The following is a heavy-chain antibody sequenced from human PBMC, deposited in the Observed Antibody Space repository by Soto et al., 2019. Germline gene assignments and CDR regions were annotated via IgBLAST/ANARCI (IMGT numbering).Heavy chain of an antibody. CDR2: IYHSGGG. CDR1: GVSVISGGHY. Sequence: LSLTFSVSGVSVISGGHYWNWIRQFPGKGLEWIGYIYHSGGGYYNPSLKSRASMSVDTSKNEFSLRLASVTAADTAVYFCALCEHWVSNSYYYGLDVWGQGTTVTVSS. CDR3: ALCEHWVSNSYYYGLDV. V-gene: IGHV4-31*03. J-gene: IGHJ6*02. D-gene: IGHD7-27*01.